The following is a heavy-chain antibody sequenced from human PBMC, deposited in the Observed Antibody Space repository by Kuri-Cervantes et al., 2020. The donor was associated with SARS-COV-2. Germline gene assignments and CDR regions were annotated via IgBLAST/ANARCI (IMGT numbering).Heavy chain of an antibody. J-gene: IGHJ5*02. V-gene: IGHV6-1*01. Sequence: SETLSLTCAISGDSVSSKIAAWDWIRQSPSRGLEWLGRTYYRPKWYDDYAVSVNSRISINPDTSKNQFSLHLNSVTPEDTAGYYCARGTNWSPDWWFDPWGQGTLVTVSS. CDR1: GDSVSSKIAA. D-gene: IGHD7-27*01. CDR3: ARGTNWSPDWWFDP. CDR2: TYYRPKWYD.